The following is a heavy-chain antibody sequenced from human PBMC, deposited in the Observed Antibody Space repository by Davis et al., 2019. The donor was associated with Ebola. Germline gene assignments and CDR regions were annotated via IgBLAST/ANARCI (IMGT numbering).Heavy chain of an antibody. J-gene: IGHJ4*02. CDR2: IYYSRST. V-gene: IGHV4-61*01. D-gene: IGHD2-2*01. CDR3: ARDPYCSSTSCYAGAGY. Sequence: SETLSLTCTVSGGSVSSGSYYWSWIRQPPGKGLEWIGYIYYSRSTNYNPSLKSRVTISVDTSKNQFSLKLSSVTAADTAVYYCARDPYCSSTSCYAGAGYWGQGTLVTVSS. CDR1: GGSVSSGSYY.